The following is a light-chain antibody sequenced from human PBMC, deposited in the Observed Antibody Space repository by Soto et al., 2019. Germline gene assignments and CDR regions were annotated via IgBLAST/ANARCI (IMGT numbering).Light chain of an antibody. CDR2: SNN. J-gene: IGLJ1*01. V-gene: IGLV1-44*01. CDR1: SSNIGSNT. Sequence: QSVLTQPPSASGTPGQRVTISCSGSSSNIGSNTVNWYQQLPGTAPKLPIYSNNQRPSGVPDRFSGSKSGNTASLTISGLQAEDEADYYCYSYAGISYVFGTGTKVTVL. CDR3: YSYAGISYV.